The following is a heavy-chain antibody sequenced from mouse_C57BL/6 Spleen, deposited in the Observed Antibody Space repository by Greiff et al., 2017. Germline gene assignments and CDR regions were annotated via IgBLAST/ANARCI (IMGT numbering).Heavy chain of an antibody. CDR2: IDPETGGT. V-gene: IGHV1-15*01. J-gene: IGHJ1*03. CDR3: TREGLRRYFDV. CDR1: GYTFTDYE. D-gene: IGHD2-4*01. Sequence: VQLVESGAELVRPGASVTLSCKASGYTFTDYEMHWVKQTPVHGLEWIGAIDPETGGTAYNQKFKGKAILTADKSSSTAYMELRSLTSEDSAVYYCTREGLRRYFDVWGTGTTVTVSS.